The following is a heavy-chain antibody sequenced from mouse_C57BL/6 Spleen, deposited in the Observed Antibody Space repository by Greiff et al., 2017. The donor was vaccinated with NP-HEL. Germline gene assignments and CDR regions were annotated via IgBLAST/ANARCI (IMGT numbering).Heavy chain of an antibody. CDR1: GYTFTDYE. V-gene: IGHV1-15*01. J-gene: IGHJ3*01. CDR2: IDPETGGT. D-gene: IGHD1-1*01. CDR3: TRKSPYYYGSSYWFAY. Sequence: VQLQQSGAELVRPGASVTLSCKASGYTFTDYEMHWVKQTPVHGLEWIGAIDPETGGTAYNQKFKGKAILTADKSSSTAYMELRSLTSEDSAVYYCTRKSPYYYGSSYWFAYWGQGTLVTVSA.